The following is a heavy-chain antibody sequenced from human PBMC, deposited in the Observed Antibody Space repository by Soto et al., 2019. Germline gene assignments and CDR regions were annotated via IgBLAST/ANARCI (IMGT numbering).Heavy chain of an antibody. V-gene: IGHV4-34*01. D-gene: IGHD2-15*01. Sequence: SETLSLTCAVYGGSFSGYYWSWIRQPPGKGLEWIGEINHSGSTNYNPSLKSRVTISVDTSKNQFSLKLSSVTAADTAVYYCARARPYCSGGSCYSAWFDPWGQGTLVT. J-gene: IGHJ5*02. CDR1: GGSFSGYY. CDR2: INHSGST. CDR3: ARARPYCSGGSCYSAWFDP.